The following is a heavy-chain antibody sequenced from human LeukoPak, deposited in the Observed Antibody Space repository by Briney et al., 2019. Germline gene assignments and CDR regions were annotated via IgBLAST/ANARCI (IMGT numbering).Heavy chain of an antibody. D-gene: IGHD6-13*01. CDR1: GFTFSTHA. V-gene: IGHV3-23*01. CDR3: GKEFSSGWFF. CDR2: IDSSGDYT. Sequence: GGSLRLSCAASGFTFSTHAMTWVRQAPGKGMEWVSSIDSSGDYTFYADSVKGRFTISRDNSKDTLYLQLSGLRAEDTAIYYCGKEFSSGWFFWGQGTLVSVSS. J-gene: IGHJ4*02.